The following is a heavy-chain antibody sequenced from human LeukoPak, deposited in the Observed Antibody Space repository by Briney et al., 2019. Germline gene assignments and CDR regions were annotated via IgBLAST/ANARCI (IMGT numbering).Heavy chain of an antibody. J-gene: IGHJ5*02. CDR2: IHTSWTT. CDR1: GGSMSDYY. V-gene: IGHV4-4*07. Sequence: PSETLSLTCTVSGGSMSDYYWSFIRQPAAKGLECIGRIHTSWTTYFNPSLKSRVTMSVDTSKNQFALRLTSMTAADTAVYFCARGDYYDGGGRNWFDPWGQGTLVTVSS. D-gene: IGHD3-16*01. CDR3: ARGDYYDGGGRNWFDP.